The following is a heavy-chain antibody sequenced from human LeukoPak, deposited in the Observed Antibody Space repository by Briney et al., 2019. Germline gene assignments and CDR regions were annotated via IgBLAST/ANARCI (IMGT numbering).Heavy chain of an antibody. CDR3: ASDRYYYDSSGPDQYYFDY. CDR1: GGSISSSSYY. D-gene: IGHD3-22*01. V-gene: IGHV4-39*07. Sequence: PSETLSLTCTVSGGSISSSSYYGGRIRQPPGKGLEWIGSIYYSGSTYHNPSLKSRVTISVDTYKNQFSLKLSSVTAADTAVYYCASDRYYYDSSGPDQYYFDYWGQGTLVTVSS. CDR2: IYYSGST. J-gene: IGHJ4*02.